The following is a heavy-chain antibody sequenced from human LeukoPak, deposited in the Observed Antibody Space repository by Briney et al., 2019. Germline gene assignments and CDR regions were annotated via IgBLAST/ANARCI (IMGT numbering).Heavy chain of an antibody. D-gene: IGHD3-16*01. J-gene: IGHJ3*02. V-gene: IGHV5-10-1*01. CDR3: ARGGGLLPDAFDI. CDR2: IDPSDSYT. Sequence: GESLKISCKGSGYSFTSYWISWVRQMPGKGLEWMGRIDPSDSYTNYSPSFQGHVTTSADKSISTAYLQWSSLKASDTAMYYCARGGGLLPDAFDIWGQGTMVTVSS. CDR1: GYSFTSYW.